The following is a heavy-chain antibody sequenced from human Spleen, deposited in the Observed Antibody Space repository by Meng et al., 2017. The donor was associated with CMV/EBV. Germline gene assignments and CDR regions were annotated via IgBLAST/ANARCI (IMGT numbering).Heavy chain of an antibody. CDR2: ISSSSNYI. CDR3: ARKRGYTYVFDY. Sequence: GGSLRLSCAASGFTFSSYSMNWVRQAPGKGLEWVSSISSSSNYIYYADSVKGRFTIYRDNAINSLYLQMNALRAEDTAVYYCARKRGYTYVFDYWGRGTLVTVSS. CDR1: GFTFSSYS. J-gene: IGHJ4*02. D-gene: IGHD5-18*01. V-gene: IGHV3-21*01.